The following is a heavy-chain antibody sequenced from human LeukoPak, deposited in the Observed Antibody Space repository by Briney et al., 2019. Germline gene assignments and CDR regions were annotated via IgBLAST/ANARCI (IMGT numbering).Heavy chain of an antibody. D-gene: IGHD2-15*01. J-gene: IGHJ3*01. CDR2: IGTAGDT. CDR3: AKDRGGSSQLGDAFDV. CDR1: GFTFSSYD. V-gene: IGHV3-13*01. Sequence: PGGSLRLSCAASGFTFSSYDMHWVRQATGKGLEWVSAIGTAGDTYYPGSVKGRFTISRENAKNSLYLQMNSLRAGDTALYYCAKDRGGSSQLGDAFDVWGQGTMVSVSS.